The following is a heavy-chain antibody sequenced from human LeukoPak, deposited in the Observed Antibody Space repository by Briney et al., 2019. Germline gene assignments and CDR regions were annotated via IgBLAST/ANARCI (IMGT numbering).Heavy chain of an antibody. Sequence: GGSLRLSCAAPGFTVSSNYMNWVRQAPGKGLEWVSVIYSGGSTYYADSVKGRFTISRDNSKKTLYLQMNSLRAEDTAVYYCARGRVGYYFDYWGQGTLVTVSS. V-gene: IGHV3-66*02. CDR3: ARGRVGYYFDY. CDR2: IYSGGST. D-gene: IGHD1-26*01. J-gene: IGHJ4*02. CDR1: GFTVSSNY.